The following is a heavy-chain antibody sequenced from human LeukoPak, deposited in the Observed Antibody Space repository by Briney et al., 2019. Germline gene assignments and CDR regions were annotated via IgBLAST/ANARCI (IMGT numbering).Heavy chain of an antibody. J-gene: IGHJ5*02. Sequence: KSSETLSLTCTASGGSMSSHYWSWIRQPAGKGLEWIGRIYIDGSSNYNPSLKSRVAMSVDTSKNQFSLKLTSVTAADTAMYYCARGMTAFDPWGQGTLVTVSS. CDR1: GGSMSSHY. V-gene: IGHV4-4*07. CDR3: ARGMTAFDP. D-gene: IGHD2-8*01. CDR2: IYIDGSS.